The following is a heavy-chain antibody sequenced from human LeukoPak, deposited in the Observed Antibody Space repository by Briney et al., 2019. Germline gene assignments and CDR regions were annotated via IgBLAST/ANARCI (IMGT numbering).Heavy chain of an antibody. J-gene: IGHJ5*02. CDR3: ARDRAWTYYDFWSGPPNWFDP. D-gene: IGHD3-3*01. Sequence: GASVKVSCKXSGYTFTSYGISWVRQAPGQGLEWMGWISAYNGNTNYSQKLQGRVTMTTDTSTSTAYMELRSLRSDDTAVYYCARDRAWTYYDFWSGPPNWFDPWGQGTLVTVSS. CDR2: ISAYNGNT. V-gene: IGHV1-18*01. CDR1: GYTFTSYG.